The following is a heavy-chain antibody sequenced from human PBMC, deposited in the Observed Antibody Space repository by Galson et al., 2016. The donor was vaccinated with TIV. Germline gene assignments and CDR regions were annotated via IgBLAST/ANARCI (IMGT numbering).Heavy chain of an antibody. D-gene: IGHD4-17*01. J-gene: IGHJ4*02. CDR2: ILYDGTDK. CDR1: GFSFSDYG. Sequence: SLRLSCAASGFSFSDYGMHWVRQAPGKGLEWVAVILYDGTDKYYADSVKGRFTISRDNSKNTVSLHLNSLRVEDTAVYYCAKDPRIFGDYLLAYFDYWGQGT. V-gene: IGHV3-30*18. CDR3: AKDPRIFGDYLLAYFDY.